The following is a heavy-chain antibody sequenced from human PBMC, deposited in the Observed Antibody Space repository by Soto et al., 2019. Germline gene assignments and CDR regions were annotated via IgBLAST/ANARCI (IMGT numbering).Heavy chain of an antibody. CDR3: AKGSQMWRPDY. V-gene: IGHV1-3*03. J-gene: IGHJ4*02. Sequence: ASVKVSCKASGYTFCNPAILWVRHSPGQRLEWMGWIAPVNGNTRYSHELQGRVAFTRDTFASTSSMELSSLWSDDMAIYYCAKGSQMWRPDYWGQGTLVTVSS. D-gene: IGHD2-21*01. CDR2: IAPVNGNT. CDR1: GYTFCNPA.